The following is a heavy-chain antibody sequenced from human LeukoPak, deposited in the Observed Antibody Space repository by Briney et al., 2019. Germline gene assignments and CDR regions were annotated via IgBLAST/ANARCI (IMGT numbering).Heavy chain of an antibody. D-gene: IGHD6-13*01. CDR2: ISSSGSTI. V-gene: IGHV3-48*04. CDR3: AREAGIAATDY. J-gene: IGHJ4*02. Sequence: GGSLRLSCAASGFIFSTSGLNWVRQAPGKGLEWVSYISSSGSTIYYADSVKGRFTISRDNAKNSLYLQMNSLRAEDTAVYYCAREAGIAATDYWGQGTLVTVSS. CDR1: GFIFSTSG.